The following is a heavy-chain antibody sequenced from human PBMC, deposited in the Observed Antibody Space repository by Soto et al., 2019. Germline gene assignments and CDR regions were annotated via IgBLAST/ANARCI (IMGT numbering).Heavy chain of an antibody. CDR1: GGTFNNYA. CDR3: ARWGGLSCSGAVCFKKPFDY. D-gene: IGHD2-8*02. Sequence: QVQLVQSGAEVKRPESSMKVSCKPSGGTFNNYAINWVRQAPGQGLEWMGAIIPISGTTKYAQKFQGRDTITTDKSTSTVYMDLNRLRYEDTAVYYCARWGGLSCSGAVCFKKPFDYWGQGTLVTVSS. CDR2: IIPISGTT. J-gene: IGHJ4*02. V-gene: IGHV1-69*06.